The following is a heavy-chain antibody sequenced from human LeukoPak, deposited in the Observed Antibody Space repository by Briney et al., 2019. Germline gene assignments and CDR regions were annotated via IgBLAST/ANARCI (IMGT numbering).Heavy chain of an antibody. J-gene: IGHJ4*01. CDR2: IYYSGST. V-gene: IGHV4-59*01. CDR3: ASNGRYSSGWYGFDY. D-gene: IGHD6-19*01. CDR1: GGSISSYY. Sequence: PSETLSLTCTVSGGSISSYYWSWIRQPPGKGLEWIGYIYYSGSTNYNPSLKSRVTISVDTSKNQFSLKLSSVTAADTAVYYCASNGRYSSGWYGFDYWGHGTLVTVSS.